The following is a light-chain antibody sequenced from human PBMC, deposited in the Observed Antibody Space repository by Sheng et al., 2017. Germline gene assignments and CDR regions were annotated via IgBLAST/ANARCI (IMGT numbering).Light chain of an antibody. J-gene: IGLJ1*01. CDR3: SSYKNHSFV. Sequence: QSALTQPASVSGSPGQSITISCTGISSDIGDYDYVSWYQQHPGNAPRLIIYAVSSRPSGISNRFSGSKSGHTASLTIAGLQAEDEANYFCSSYKNHSFVFGTGTKVTVL. CDR2: AVS. CDR1: SSDIGDYDY. V-gene: IGLV2-14*03.